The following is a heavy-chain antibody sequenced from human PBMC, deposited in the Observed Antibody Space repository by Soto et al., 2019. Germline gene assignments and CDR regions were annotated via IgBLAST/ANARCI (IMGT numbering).Heavy chain of an antibody. CDR2: IYYSGST. Sequence: LSLTCTVSGGSISSYYWSWIRQPPGKGLEWIGYIYYSGSTNYNPSLKSRVTMSVDTSKKQLSLKLNSVTAADTAVYYCARGPTTSYYYGMDVWGQGTSVTVSS. V-gene: IGHV4-59*01. D-gene: IGHD2-2*01. J-gene: IGHJ6*02. CDR1: GGSISSYY. CDR3: ARGPTTSYYYGMDV.